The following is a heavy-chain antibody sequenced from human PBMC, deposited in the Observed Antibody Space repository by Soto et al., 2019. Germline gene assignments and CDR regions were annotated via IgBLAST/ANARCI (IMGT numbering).Heavy chain of an antibody. CDR2: IYHSGRT. J-gene: IGHJ5*02. Sequence: QVQLQESGPGLVKPSGTLSLTCAVSGGSINSSNWWTWVRQPPGQGLEWIGEIYHSGRTNYNPSRKRRATISMLPSKNHFPLKLASVTAADTAVYYWAGYYGSGSYYLDWFDPWGQGTLVTVSS. D-gene: IGHD3-10*01. CDR1: GGSINSSNW. V-gene: IGHV4-4*02. CDR3: AGYYGSGSYYLDWFDP.